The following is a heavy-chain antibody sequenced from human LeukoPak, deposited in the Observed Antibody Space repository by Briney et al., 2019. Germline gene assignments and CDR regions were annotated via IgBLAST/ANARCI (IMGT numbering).Heavy chain of an antibody. V-gene: IGHV3-21*01. CDR3: ARDKGSSGFDY. D-gene: IGHD6-19*01. Sequence: PGGSLRLSCAASASTFSSYNMNWVRQAPGKGLEWVSSISSSSTYIYYADSVKGRFTISRDNAKNSLYLQMNSLRAEDTAVYYCARDKGSSGFDYWGQGTLVTVSS. CDR1: ASTFSSYN. J-gene: IGHJ4*02. CDR2: ISSSSTYI.